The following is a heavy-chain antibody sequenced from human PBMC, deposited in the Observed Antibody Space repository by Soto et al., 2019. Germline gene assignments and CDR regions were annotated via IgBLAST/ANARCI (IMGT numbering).Heavy chain of an antibody. CDR1: GFTFSSYS. D-gene: IGHD7-27*01. CDR3: ARGPLTDAFDI. V-gene: IGHV3-21*01. J-gene: IGHJ3*02. Sequence: EVQLVESGGGLVKPGGSLRLSCAASGFTFSSYSMNWVRQAPGKGLEWVSSISSSSSYIYYADSVKGRFTISRDNAKNSLSLQMNSLRAEDTAVYYCARGPLTDAFDIWGQGTMVTVSS. CDR2: ISSSSSYI.